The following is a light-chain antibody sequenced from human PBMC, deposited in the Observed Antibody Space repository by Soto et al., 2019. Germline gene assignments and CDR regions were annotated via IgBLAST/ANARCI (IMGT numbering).Light chain of an antibody. CDR2: GAS. J-gene: IGKJ3*01. CDR1: QSVTRSF. CDR3: HQYGSSPQA. Sequence: IVLTQSPGTLSLSPGERVTLSCRASQSVTRSFLAWYQQKPGQAPRLLIYGASSRATGSPDRYSGSGSGTDFTLTISRLEPEDFAVYYCHQYGSSPQAFGPGTKVDIK. V-gene: IGKV3-20*01.